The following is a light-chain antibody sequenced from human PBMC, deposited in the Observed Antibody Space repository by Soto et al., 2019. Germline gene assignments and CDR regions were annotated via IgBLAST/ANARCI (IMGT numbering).Light chain of an antibody. V-gene: IGKV3-20*01. CDR2: GAS. J-gene: IGKJ3*01. CDR1: QSVSSSY. Sequence: EIVLTQSPGTLSLSPGERATLSCRASQSVSSSYLAWYQQKPGQAPRLLIYGASSRATGIPDRFSGSGSGKDFTLTISRLEPEDFEVYYCQQYGSSLIFGPGTKVDIK. CDR3: QQYGSSLI.